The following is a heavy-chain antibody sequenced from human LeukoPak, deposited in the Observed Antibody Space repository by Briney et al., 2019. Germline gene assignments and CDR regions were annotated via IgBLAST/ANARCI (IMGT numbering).Heavy chain of an antibody. CDR1: GFTFSSYG. CDR3: AKDRMYYDFWSGYSIDAFDI. Sequence: GGSLRLSCAASGFTFSSYGMHWVRQAPGKGLEWVAFIRYDGSNKYYADSVKGRFTISRDNSKNTLYLQMNSLRAEDTAVYYCAKDRMYYDFWSGYSIDAFDIWGQGTMVTVSS. CDR2: IRYDGSNK. J-gene: IGHJ3*02. V-gene: IGHV3-30*02. D-gene: IGHD3-3*01.